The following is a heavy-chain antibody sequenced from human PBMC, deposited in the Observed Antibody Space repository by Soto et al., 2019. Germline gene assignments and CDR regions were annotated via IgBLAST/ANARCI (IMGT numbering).Heavy chain of an antibody. CDR1: GYTFTSYG. CDR3: ARDLPTMDV. CDR2: IRAYDGKX. J-gene: IGHJ6*02. Sequence: QVQLVQSGAEVKKPGASVKVSCKASGYTFTSYGIRWVRPAAGQGLGRMGWIRAYDGKXXXAQKLQGRVTMTTDTXXXXXXXXXXXXXSXDXAXXXXARDLPTMDVWGQGTMVTVSS. V-gene: IGHV1-18*01.